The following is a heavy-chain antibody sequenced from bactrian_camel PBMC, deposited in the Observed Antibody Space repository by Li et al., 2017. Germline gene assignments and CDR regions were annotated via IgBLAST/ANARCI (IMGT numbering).Heavy chain of an antibody. CDR2: IYSDGTKP. CDR1: GVIVSSHC. D-gene: IGHD4*01. V-gene: IGHV3S5*01. Sequence: VQLVESGGGSVQAGGSLRLSCVASGVIVSSHCMGWFRQAPGKGLECVAGIYSDGTKPVYVDSVEGRFTISRDNVKNTVYLQMNSLKPDDTAVYYCVRVEGDILFGYGVNDWGKGTQVTVS. J-gene: IGHJ7*01.